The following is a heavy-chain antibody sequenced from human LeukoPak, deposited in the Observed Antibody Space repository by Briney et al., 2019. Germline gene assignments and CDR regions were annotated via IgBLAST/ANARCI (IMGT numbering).Heavy chain of an antibody. D-gene: IGHD3-22*01. CDR3: ARTEYDSSGYPDY. J-gene: IGHJ4*02. CDR1: GFTFSSYA. CDR2: ISYDGSNK. Sequence: GGSLRLSCAASGFTFSSYAMHWVRQAPGKGLEWVAVISYDGSNKYYADSVKGRFTISRDNSKNTLYLQMNSLRAEDTAVYYCARTEYDSSGYPDYWGQGTLVTVSS. V-gene: IGHV3-30-3*01.